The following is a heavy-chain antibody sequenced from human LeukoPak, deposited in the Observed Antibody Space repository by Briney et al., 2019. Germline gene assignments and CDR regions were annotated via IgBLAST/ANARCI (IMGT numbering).Heavy chain of an antibody. D-gene: IGHD3-22*01. J-gene: IGHJ5*02. CDR2: ISSSSSYI. V-gene: IGHV3-21*01. CDR3: ARDEAPEYYYDSSGLYNWFDP. CDR1: GFTVSSNY. Sequence: GGSLRLSCAASGFTVSSNYMSWVRQAPGKGLEWVSSISSSSSYIYYADSVKGRFTISRDNAKNSLYLQMNSLRAEDTAVYYCARDEAPEYYYDSSGLYNWFDPWGQGTLVTVSS.